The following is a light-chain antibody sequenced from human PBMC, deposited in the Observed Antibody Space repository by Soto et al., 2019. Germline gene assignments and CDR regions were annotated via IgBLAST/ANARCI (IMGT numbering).Light chain of an antibody. Sequence: DIQMTQSPSSLSASVGDRVTINCRASQTISIYLNWYQHRPGKGPKLLIYSASTLQSGVSSRFSGSGSGTDFTLTISSLQTEDVATYYCQQSNSIPPWTFGQGTKVDIK. V-gene: IGKV1-39*01. CDR3: QQSNSIPPWT. CDR2: SAS. J-gene: IGKJ1*01. CDR1: QTISIY.